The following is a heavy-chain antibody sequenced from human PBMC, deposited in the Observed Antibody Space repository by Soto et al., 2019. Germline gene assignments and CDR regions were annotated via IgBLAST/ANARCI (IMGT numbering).Heavy chain of an antibody. J-gene: IGHJ6*02. V-gene: IGHV3-30*18. Sequence: QVQLVESGGGVVQPGRSLRLSCAASGFTFSSYGMHWVRQAPGKGLEWVAVISYDGSNKYYADSMKGRFTISRDNSKNTLYLQMNSLRAEDTAVYYCAKDLYYYDSSGYYNYYYYYGMDVWGQGTTVTVSS. CDR2: ISYDGSNK. CDR3: AKDLYYYDSSGYYNYYYYYGMDV. D-gene: IGHD3-22*01. CDR1: GFTFSSYG.